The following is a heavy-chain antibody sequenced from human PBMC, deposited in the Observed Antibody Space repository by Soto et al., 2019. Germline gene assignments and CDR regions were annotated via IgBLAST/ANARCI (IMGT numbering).Heavy chain of an antibody. V-gene: IGHV1-58*01. CDR1: GFTFTSSA. CDR3: AAAGGVPDYYDSSGYYYYYMDV. CDR2: IVVGSGNT. D-gene: IGHD3-22*01. J-gene: IGHJ6*03. Sequence: ASVKFSCKASGFTFTSSAVQWVRQARGQRLEWIGWIVVGSGNTNYAQKFQERVTITRDMSTSTAYMELSSLRSEDTAVYYCAAAGGVPDYYDSSGYYYYYMDVWGKGTTVTVSS.